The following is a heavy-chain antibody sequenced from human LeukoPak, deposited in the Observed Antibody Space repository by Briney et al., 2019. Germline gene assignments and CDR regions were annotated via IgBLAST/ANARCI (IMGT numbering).Heavy chain of an antibody. D-gene: IGHD6-13*01. V-gene: IGHV1-69*13. CDR3: ATNDRNSWYSDS. CDR2: IIPIIGSP. CDR1: GGTFSDFA. J-gene: IGHJ4*02. Sequence: SVKVSCKASGGTFSDFAISWLRQAPGQGLEWMGGIIPIIGSPNYAQKFQGRVTTTADESTYTAYMELSSLRSQDTAVYYCATNDRNSWYSDSWGQGTLVTVSS.